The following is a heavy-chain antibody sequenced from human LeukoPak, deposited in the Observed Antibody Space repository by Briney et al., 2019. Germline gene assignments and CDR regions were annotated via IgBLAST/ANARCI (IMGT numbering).Heavy chain of an antibody. CDR1: GGSISSGTYY. Sequence: SETLSLTCTVSGGSISSGTYYWSWIRQPAGKGLEWVGRIYTSGSTNYNPSLKSRVTISLDTSKNQFSLKLSSVTAADTAVYYCARGNYYGYYFDYWGQGTLVTVSS. V-gene: IGHV4-61*02. CDR2: IYTSGST. D-gene: IGHD4-11*01. CDR3: ARGNYYGYYFDY. J-gene: IGHJ4*02.